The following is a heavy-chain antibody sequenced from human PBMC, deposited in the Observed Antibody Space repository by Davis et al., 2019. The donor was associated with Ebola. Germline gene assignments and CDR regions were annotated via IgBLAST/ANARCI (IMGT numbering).Heavy chain of an antibody. V-gene: IGHV4-61*01. CDR3: ARRGSGGSFDH. CDR1: GGSVSSGSYY. Sequence: SETLSLTCTVSGGSVSSGSYYWSWIRQPPGKGLEWIGYIYYSGSTNYNPSLKSRVTISVDTSKNQFSLKLNSVTAADTAVYYCARRGSGGSFDHWGQGTLVTVSS. J-gene: IGHJ5*02. D-gene: IGHD2-15*01. CDR2: IYYSGST.